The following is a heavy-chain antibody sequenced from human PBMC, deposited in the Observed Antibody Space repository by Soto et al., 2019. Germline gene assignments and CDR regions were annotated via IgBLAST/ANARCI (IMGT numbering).Heavy chain of an antibody. CDR3: ARVLLVGATTIDYFDY. Sequence: SETLSLTCTVSGVSITHYYWSWIRQPPGKGLEWIAFIFYTGTTNYNPSLKSRVTISLDTSKSQFSLRLSSVTAADTAVYYCARVLLVGATTIDYFDYWGQGTLVTV. CDR1: GVSITHYY. D-gene: IGHD1-26*01. V-gene: IGHV4-59*01. CDR2: IFYTGTT. J-gene: IGHJ4*02.